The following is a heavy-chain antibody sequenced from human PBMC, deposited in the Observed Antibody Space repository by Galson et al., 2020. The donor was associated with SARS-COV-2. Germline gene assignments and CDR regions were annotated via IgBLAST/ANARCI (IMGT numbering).Heavy chain of an antibody. CDR1: GGSVSSDNYY. V-gene: IGHV4-61*01. D-gene: IGHD6-13*01. J-gene: IGHJ4*02. Sequence: SETLSLTCTVSGGSVSSDNYYWSWIRQPPGKGLEWIGYIYYSGSTNYNPSLKSRVTISVDTSKNQFSLKLSSETAADTAVYYCARGVWSSSWFDYWGQGTLVTVSS. CDR3: ARGVWSSSWFDY. CDR2: IYYSGST.